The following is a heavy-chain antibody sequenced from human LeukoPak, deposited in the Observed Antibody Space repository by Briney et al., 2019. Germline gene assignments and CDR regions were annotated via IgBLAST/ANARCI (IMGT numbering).Heavy chain of an antibody. CDR1: GFTVSSNY. V-gene: IGHV3-21*06. J-gene: IGHJ6*02. Sequence: PGGSLRLSCAASGFTVSSNYMNWVRQAPGKGLEWVSSISSSSSFIYYTDSVKGRFTISRDNAKNSLYLQMNSLRAEDTAVYYCARDICSDGVCYYGMDVWGQGTTVTVSS. CDR2: ISSSSSFI. CDR3: ARDICSDGVCYYGMDV. D-gene: IGHD2-8*01.